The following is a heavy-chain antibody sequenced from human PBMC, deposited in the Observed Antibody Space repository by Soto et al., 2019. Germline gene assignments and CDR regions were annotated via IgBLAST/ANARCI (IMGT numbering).Heavy chain of an antibody. CDR1: GYTFTSYS. CDR2: INPSSGRT. D-gene: IGHD2-15*01. CDR3: ARDHNFGFILYAMDV. J-gene: IGHJ6*02. V-gene: IGHV1-46*01. Sequence: ASVKVSCKASGYTFTSYSMHWVRQAPGQGLEWMGIINPSSGRTSYAQNFQGRVTMTSDTSPSIVYMEMSSLKSEDTAVYYCARDHNFGFILYAMDVWGQGTTVTVSS.